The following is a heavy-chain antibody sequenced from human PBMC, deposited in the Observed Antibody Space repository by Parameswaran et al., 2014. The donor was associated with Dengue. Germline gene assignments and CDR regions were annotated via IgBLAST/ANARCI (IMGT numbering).Heavy chain of an antibody. Sequence: WIRQPPGKGLEWVSYITSSGSFIYYADSVKGRFTISRDNAKNSLYLQMNSLRAGDTAVYYCAGSVISGGSGYFDYWGQGTLVTVSS. J-gene: IGHJ4*02. D-gene: IGHD2-15*01. CDR3: AGSVISGGSGYFDY. CDR2: ITSSGSFI. V-gene: IGHV3-48*03.